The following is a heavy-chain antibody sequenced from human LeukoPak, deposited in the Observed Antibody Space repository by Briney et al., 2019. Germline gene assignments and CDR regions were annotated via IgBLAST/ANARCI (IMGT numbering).Heavy chain of an antibody. J-gene: IGHJ4*02. CDR3: ATGGYYDSSGSPYYFDY. D-gene: IGHD3-22*01. CDR1: GFTFSSYA. CDR2: ISGSGGST. Sequence: GGSLRLSCAASGFTFSSYAMSWVRQAPGKGLEWVSAISGSGGSTYYADSVKGRFTISRDNSKNTLYLQMNSLRAEDTAVYYCATGGYYDSSGSPYYFDYWGQGTLVTVSS. V-gene: IGHV3-23*01.